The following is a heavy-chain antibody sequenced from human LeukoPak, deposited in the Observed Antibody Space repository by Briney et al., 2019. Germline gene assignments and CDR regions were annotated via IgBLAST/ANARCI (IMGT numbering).Heavy chain of an antibody. CDR1: GYTFTNYD. CDR3: ARSLATNYYGSGSHTHMDV. Sequence: ASVKVSCKASGYTFTNYDINWVRQATGQGLEWMGWMNPNSGNTGYAQKFQGRVTMTRNTSISTAYMELSSLRSEDTAVYYCARSLATNYYGSGSHTHMDVWGKGTTVTVSS. V-gene: IGHV1-8*01. J-gene: IGHJ6*03. CDR2: MNPNSGNT. D-gene: IGHD3-10*01.